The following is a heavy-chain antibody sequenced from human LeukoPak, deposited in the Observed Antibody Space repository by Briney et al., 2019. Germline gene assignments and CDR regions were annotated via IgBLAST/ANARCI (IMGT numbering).Heavy chain of an antibody. J-gene: IGHJ4*02. V-gene: IGHV1-8*01. Sequence: ASVKVSCKASGYTFTSYDINWVRQATGQGLEWMGWMNPNSGNTGYAQKFQGRVTMTRNTSISTAYMELSSLRSEDTAVYYCATIGELHTVTLINWGQGTLVTVPS. CDR1: GYTFTSYD. D-gene: IGHD4-17*01. CDR2: MNPNSGNT. CDR3: ATIGELHTVTLIN.